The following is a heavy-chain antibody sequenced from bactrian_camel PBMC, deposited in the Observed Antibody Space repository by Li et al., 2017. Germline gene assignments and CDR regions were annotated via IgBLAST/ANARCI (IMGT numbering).Heavy chain of an antibody. CDR2: INSIGSTT. CDR3: ARARVYATCSFGY. CDR1: GFTSSRAY. D-gene: IGHD1*01. V-gene: IGHV3S40*01. J-gene: IGHJ6*01. Sequence: VQLVESGGGLVQPGDSLRVSCAVSGFTSSRAYMSWVRQAPGKGLEWVSGINSIGSTTYYADFVKGRFTISKDNAGNTLSLQMNSLKPEDTAMYYCARARVYATCSFGYWGQGTQVTVS.